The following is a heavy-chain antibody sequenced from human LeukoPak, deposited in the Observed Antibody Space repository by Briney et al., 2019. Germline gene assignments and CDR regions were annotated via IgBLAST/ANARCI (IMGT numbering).Heavy chain of an antibody. CDR3: VKDLIGSYSFEY. CDR1: GFTFTTYT. D-gene: IGHD1-26*01. V-gene: IGHV3-64D*06. J-gene: IGHJ4*02. Sequence: PGGSLRLSCSASGFTFTTYTMHWVRQAPGKGLEYVSTISTTGVSTYYADSVKGRFTISRDNSKSTLYLQMSSLRVEDTAVYYCVKDLIGSYSFEYWGQGTLVTVSS. CDR2: ISTTGVST.